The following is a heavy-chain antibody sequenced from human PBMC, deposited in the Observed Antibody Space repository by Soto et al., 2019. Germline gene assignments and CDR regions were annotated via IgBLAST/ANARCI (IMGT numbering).Heavy chain of an antibody. CDR1: GYTFSSYG. CDR3: ARLAAAGTGMRY. V-gene: IGHV1-18*01. Sequence: GASVKVSCKTSGYTFSSYGINCVRQAPEEGLDWVGWISGYNGDTDYAQKFHGRVTLTTDTSTRTAYLELRSLSSDDTAVYYCARLAAAGTGMRYWGQGTQVTVSS. J-gene: IGHJ4*02. CDR2: ISGYNGDT. D-gene: IGHD6-13*01.